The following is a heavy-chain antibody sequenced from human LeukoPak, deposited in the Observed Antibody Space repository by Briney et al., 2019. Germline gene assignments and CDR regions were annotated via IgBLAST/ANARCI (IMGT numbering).Heavy chain of an antibody. V-gene: IGHV4-39*01. CDR2: IYYSGNT. J-gene: IGHJ4*02. D-gene: IGHD5-24*01. CDR3: ARTPRDGYNSPYFDY. CDR1: GGSFSGYY. Sequence: TSETLSLTCAVYGGSFSGYYWGWIRQPPGKGLEWIGSIYYSGNTYYNPSLKSRVTISVDTSKNQFSLKLSSMTAADTAVYYCARTPRDGYNSPYFDYWGQGTLVTVSS.